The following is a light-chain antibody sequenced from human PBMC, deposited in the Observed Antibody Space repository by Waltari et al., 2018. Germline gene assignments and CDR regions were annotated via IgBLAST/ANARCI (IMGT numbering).Light chain of an antibody. CDR3: QQSNNFPYT. CDR1: QGISNY. CDR2: ETS. Sequence: IQLTQSPSPLPASVVDRVTITCRATQGISNYLIWYRQKPGKAPEVLIYETSTLQSGVPSRFSGSGSGTDFTLTISSLQPEDFATYFCQQSNNFPYTFGQGTKLEIK. V-gene: IGKV1-9*01. J-gene: IGKJ2*01.